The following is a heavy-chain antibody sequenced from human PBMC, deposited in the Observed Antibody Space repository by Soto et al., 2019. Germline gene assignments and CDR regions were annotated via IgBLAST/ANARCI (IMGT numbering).Heavy chain of an antibody. V-gene: IGHV4-31*03. Sequence: PSETLSLTCTVSGGSISSGGYYWSWIRQHPGKGLEWIGYIYYSGSTYYNPSLKSRVTISVDTSKNQFSLKLSSVTAADTAVYCWGEVSIGPMVYGFDYWGQGTLVTVSS. CDR3: GEVSIGPMVYGFDY. D-gene: IGHD2-8*01. CDR1: GGSISSGGYY. CDR2: IYYSGST. J-gene: IGHJ4*02.